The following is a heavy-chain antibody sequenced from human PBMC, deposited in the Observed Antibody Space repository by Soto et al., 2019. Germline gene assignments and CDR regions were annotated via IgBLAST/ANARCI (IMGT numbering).Heavy chain of an antibody. J-gene: IGHJ4*02. D-gene: IGHD1-26*01. CDR1: GFSITSSA. Sequence: SVKVSCKASGFSITSSAVQWVRQARGQRLEWIGWILVGSGNTNYAQKFQERVTITRDMPTSTAYMELSSLRSDDTAVYYCAAGIVGATAFDYWGQGTLVTVSS. V-gene: IGHV1-58*01. CDR3: AAGIVGATAFDY. CDR2: ILVGSGNT.